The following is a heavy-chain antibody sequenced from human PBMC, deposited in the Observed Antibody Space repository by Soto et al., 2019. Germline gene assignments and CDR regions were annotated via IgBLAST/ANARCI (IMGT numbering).Heavy chain of an antibody. CDR1: GFTFTRYS. Sequence: PVGSLRLSCAASGFTFTRYSMNWVRQAPGKGLEWVSSISSTTNYIYYGDSMKGRFTISRDNAKNSLYLEMNSLRAGDTAVYYCARESEDLTSNFDYWGQGTLVTVSS. CDR2: ISSTTNYI. CDR3: ARESEDLTSNFDY. V-gene: IGHV3-21*06. J-gene: IGHJ4*02.